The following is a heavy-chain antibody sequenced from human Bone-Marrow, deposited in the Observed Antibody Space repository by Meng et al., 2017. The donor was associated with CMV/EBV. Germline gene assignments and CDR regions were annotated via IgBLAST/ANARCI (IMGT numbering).Heavy chain of an antibody. Sequence: SETLSLTCTVSGGSISSSSYYWGWIRQPPGKGLEWIEEINHSGSTNYNPSLKSRVTISVDTSKNQFSLKLSSVTAADTAVYYCAKRAVGPTTDYFDSWGQGTLVTVSS. CDR1: GGSISSSSYY. CDR2: INHSGST. V-gene: IGHV4-39*07. D-gene: IGHD1-26*01. CDR3: AKRAVGPTTDYFDS. J-gene: IGHJ4*02.